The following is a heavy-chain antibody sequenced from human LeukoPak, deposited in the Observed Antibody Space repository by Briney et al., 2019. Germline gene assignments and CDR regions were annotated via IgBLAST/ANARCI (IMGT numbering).Heavy chain of an antibody. CDR2: INHSGST. CDR1: GGSFSGYY. D-gene: IGHD3-16*02. Sequence: PSETLSLTCAVYGGSFSGYYWSWIRQPPGKGLEWIGEINHSGSTNYNPSLKSRVTISVDTSKNQFSLKLSSVTAADTAVYYCARMGELSLAFDYWGQGTLVTVSS. V-gene: IGHV4-34*01. CDR3: ARMGELSLAFDY. J-gene: IGHJ4*02.